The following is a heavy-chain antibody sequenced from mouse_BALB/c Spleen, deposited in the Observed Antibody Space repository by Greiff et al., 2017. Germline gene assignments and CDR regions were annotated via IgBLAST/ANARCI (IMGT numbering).Heavy chain of an antibody. D-gene: IGHD1-1*01. J-gene: IGHJ2*01. Sequence: EVQRVESGAELVKPGASVKLSCTASGFNIKDTYMHWVKQRPEQGLEWIGRIDPANGNTKYDPKFQGKATITADTSSNTAYLQLSSLTSEDTAVYYCATTVVATNYFDYWGQGTTLTVSS. CDR2: IDPANGNT. CDR3: ATTVVATNYFDY. CDR1: GFNIKDTY. V-gene: IGHV14-3*02.